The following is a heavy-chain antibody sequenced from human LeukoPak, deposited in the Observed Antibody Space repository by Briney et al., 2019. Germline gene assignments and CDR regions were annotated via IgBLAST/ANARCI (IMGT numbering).Heavy chain of an antibody. Sequence: GGSLRLSCAASGNYWMRWVRQAPGKGLVWVSHINSDGSWTSYADSVKGRFTISKDNAKNTVYLQMNNLRAEDTAVYYCARDWVYKIDYWGRGTLVTVSS. CDR1: GNYW. J-gene: IGHJ4*02. CDR2: INSDGSWT. CDR3: ARDWVYKIDY. D-gene: IGHD5-24*01. V-gene: IGHV3-74*01.